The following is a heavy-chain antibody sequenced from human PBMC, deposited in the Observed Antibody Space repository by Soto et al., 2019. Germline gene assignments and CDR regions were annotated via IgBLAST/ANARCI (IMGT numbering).Heavy chain of an antibody. CDR1: GGTFSMDA. CDR2: ISAYNGNT. J-gene: IGHJ4*02. CDR3: ARDTGVYSSGWYFDY. Sequence: ASVKVSCKASGGTFSMDAVSWVLRAPGQGLEWMGWISAYNGNTNYAQKLQGRVTMTTDTSTSTAYMELRSLRSDDTAVYYCARDTGVYSSGWYFDYWGQGTLVTVSS. V-gene: IGHV1-18*01. D-gene: IGHD6-19*01.